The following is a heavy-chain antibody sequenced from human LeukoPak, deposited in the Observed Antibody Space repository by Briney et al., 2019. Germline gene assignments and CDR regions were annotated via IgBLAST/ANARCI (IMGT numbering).Heavy chain of an antibody. CDR2: ISSSSSTI. D-gene: IGHD3-22*01. Sequence: GGSLRLSCAASGFTFSSYSMNWVRQAPGTGLEWVSYISSSSSTIYYADSVKGRFTISRDNAKNSLYLQMNSLRAEDTAVYYCARDRFTYYYDSSGYWDYWGQGTLVTVSS. CDR3: ARDRFTYYYDSSGYWDY. V-gene: IGHV3-48*04. J-gene: IGHJ4*02. CDR1: GFTFSSYS.